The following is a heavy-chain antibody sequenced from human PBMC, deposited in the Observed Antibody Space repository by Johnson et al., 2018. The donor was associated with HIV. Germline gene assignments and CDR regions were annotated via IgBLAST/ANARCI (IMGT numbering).Heavy chain of an antibody. CDR3: ARGAGIVGALRHFDI. CDR1: GFTFGDYA. Sequence: VQLVESGGGLVQPGRSLRLSCAASGFTFGDYAMHWVRQGPGKGLEWVSAIGTAGDTYYPGSVKGRFTISRENAKNSLYLQMNSLRAWDTAVYYCARGAGIVGALRHFDIWGQGTMVTVSS. J-gene: IGHJ3*02. V-gene: IGHV3-13*01. D-gene: IGHD1-26*01. CDR2: IGTAGDT.